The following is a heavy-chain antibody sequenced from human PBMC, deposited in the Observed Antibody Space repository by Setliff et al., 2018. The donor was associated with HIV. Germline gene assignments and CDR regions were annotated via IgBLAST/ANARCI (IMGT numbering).Heavy chain of an antibody. J-gene: IGHJ4*02. CDR2: IYYSGST. D-gene: IGHD6-19*01. Sequence: KPSETLSLTCTVSGGSISSGAYYWSWIHQHPGKGLEWIGYIYYSGSTYYNPSLKSRVTISVDTSKNQFSLRLTSVTASDTAVYYCARLGAVAGPPEDSWGQGTLVTVSS. CDR3: ARLGAVAGPPEDS. CDR1: GGSISSGAYY. V-gene: IGHV4-31*03.